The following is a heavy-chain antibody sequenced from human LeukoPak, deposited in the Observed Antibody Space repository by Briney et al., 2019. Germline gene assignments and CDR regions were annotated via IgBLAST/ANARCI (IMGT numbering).Heavy chain of an antibody. CDR1: GGSISSRDYY. Sequence: SETLSLTCTVSGGSISSRDYYWGWIRQPPGKGLEWIGSMHYSGSTYYNPSLKSRVTISVDTSKNQFSLRLRSVTAADTAVYYCARGLVWRFLLDSRRDSFDIWGQGTTITVSS. CDR2: MHYSGST. D-gene: IGHD3-16*01. J-gene: IGHJ3*02. CDR3: ARGLVWRFLLDSRRDSFDI. V-gene: IGHV4-39*07.